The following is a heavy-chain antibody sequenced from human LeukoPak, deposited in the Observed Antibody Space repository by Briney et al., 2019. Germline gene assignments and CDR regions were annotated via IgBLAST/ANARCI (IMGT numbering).Heavy chain of an antibody. D-gene: IGHD2-21*01. CDR1: GFTFSTYA. Sequence: GGSLRLFCAASGFTFSTYAMHWVRQAPGKGLEWVAVISYDGNKKYYADSVKGRFTISRDNSKNTLYLQMISLRAEDTAVYYCARDQGGDGGFDYWGQGILVTVSS. V-gene: IGHV3-30*04. CDR2: ISYDGNKK. J-gene: IGHJ4*02. CDR3: ARDQGGDGGFDY.